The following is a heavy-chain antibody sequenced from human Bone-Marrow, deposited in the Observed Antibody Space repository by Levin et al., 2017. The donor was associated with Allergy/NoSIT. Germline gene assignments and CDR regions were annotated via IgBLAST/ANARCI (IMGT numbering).Heavy chain of an antibody. CDR2: IYHSGST. V-gene: IGHV4-38-2*01. CDR1: GYSISSGYY. CDR3: ARAASSVNENTRDDDYMDV. Sequence: SETLSLTCAVSGYSISSGYYWGWIRQPPGKGLEWIGSIYHSGSTYYNPSLKSRVTMSVDTSKNQFSLRLNSVTAADTAVYYCARAASSVNENTRDDDYMDVWGKGTTVTVSS. D-gene: IGHD1-1*01. J-gene: IGHJ6*03.